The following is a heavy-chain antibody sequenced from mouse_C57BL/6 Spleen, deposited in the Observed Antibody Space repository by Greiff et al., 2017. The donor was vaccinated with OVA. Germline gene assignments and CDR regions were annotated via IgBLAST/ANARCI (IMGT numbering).Heavy chain of an antibody. Sequence: ESGAELVRPGASVTLSCKASGYTFTDYEMHWVKQTPVHGLEWIGAIDPETGGTAYNQKFKGKAILTADKSSSTAYMELRSLTSEDSAVYYCTRREYYDYFDYWGQGTTLTVSS. D-gene: IGHD1-1*02. CDR2: IDPETGGT. CDR3: TRREYYDYFDY. V-gene: IGHV1-15*01. CDR1: GYTFTDYE. J-gene: IGHJ2*01.